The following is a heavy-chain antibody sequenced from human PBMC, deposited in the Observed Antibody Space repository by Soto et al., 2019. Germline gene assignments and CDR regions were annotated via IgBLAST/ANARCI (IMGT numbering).Heavy chain of an antibody. V-gene: IGHV2-70*01. D-gene: IGHD6-19*01. CDR1: GFSLSTRGMC. CDR3: ARSPGYSSGWFDY. J-gene: IGHJ5*01. Sequence: ESGPTLVNPTQTLTLTCTFSGFSLSTRGMCVSWIRQPPGKALEWLALIDWDDDKYYSTSLKTRLTISRDTSKNHVVLTMTNMDPVDTAMYYCARSPGYSSGWFDYWGQGTLVTVSS. CDR2: IDWDDDK.